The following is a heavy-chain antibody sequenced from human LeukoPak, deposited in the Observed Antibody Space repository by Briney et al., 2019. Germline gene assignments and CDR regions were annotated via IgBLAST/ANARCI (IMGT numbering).Heavy chain of an antibody. Sequence: SETLSLTCTVSGGSISSSSYYWGWIRQPPGKGLEWIGSLYYSGSTYYNPSLKSRVTVSVDTSKNQFSLKLSSVTAADTAVYYCARGTGTDWFIYWGQGTLVTVSS. CDR1: GGSISSSSYY. D-gene: IGHD3-9*01. J-gene: IGHJ4*02. V-gene: IGHV4-39*07. CDR3: ARGTGTDWFIY. CDR2: LYYSGST.